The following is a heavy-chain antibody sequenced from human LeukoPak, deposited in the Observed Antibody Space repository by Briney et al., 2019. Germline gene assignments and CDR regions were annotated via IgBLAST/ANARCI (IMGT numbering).Heavy chain of an antibody. J-gene: IGHJ4*02. Sequence: GGSLRLSCAASGFTFSSHVMGWVRQAPGKGLEWVSSISSSSSYIYYADSVKGRFTIYRDNAKNSLYLQMNSLRAEDTAVYYCARYSSSWHGGVYWGQGTLVTVSS. CDR2: ISSSSSYI. CDR3: ARYSSSWHGGVY. V-gene: IGHV3-21*01. D-gene: IGHD6-13*01. CDR1: GFTFSSHV.